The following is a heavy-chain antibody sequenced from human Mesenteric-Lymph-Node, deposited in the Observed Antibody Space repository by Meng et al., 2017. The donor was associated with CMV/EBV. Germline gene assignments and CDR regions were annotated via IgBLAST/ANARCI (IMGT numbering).Heavy chain of an antibody. CDR2: ISSSGSTI. Sequence: GGSLRLSCAASGFTFSSYEMNWVRQAPGKGLEWVSYISSSGSTIYYADSVKGRFTISRDNAKNSLYLQMNSLRAEDTAVYYCARDRWRGYYDSSGYPSYYYYYGMDVWGQGTTVTVSS. CDR3: ARDRWRGYYDSSGYPSYYYYYGMDV. D-gene: IGHD3-22*01. V-gene: IGHV3-48*03. J-gene: IGHJ6*02. CDR1: GFTFSSYE.